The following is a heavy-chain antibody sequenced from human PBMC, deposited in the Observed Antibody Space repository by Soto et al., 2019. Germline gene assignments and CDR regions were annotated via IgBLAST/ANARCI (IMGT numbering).Heavy chain of an antibody. D-gene: IGHD2-8*01. Sequence: QPGGSLRLSCAASGFTFSSYGMHWVRQAPGKGLEWVAVIWYDGSNKYYADSVRGRFTISRDNSKNTLYLQMNSLRAEDTAVYYCARDGSLGYCTXGVCYAGTYYYYYGMDVWGQGTTVTVSS. CDR2: IWYDGSNK. V-gene: IGHV3-33*01. J-gene: IGHJ6*01. CDR1: GFTFSSYG. CDR3: ARDGSLGYCTXGVCYAGTYYYYYGMDV.